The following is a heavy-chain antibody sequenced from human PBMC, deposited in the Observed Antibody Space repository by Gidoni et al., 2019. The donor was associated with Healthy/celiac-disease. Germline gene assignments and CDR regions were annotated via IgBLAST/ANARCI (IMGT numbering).Heavy chain of an antibody. V-gene: IGHV1-18*01. CDR2: ISAYNGNT. Sequence: QVQLVQSGAEVKKPGASVKVSCKASGYTFTSSGISWVRQAPGQGLEWMGWISAYNGNTNYAQKLQGRVTMTTDTSTSTAYMELRSLRSDDTAVYYCARDQLEWELLPPQAFDIWGQGTMVTVSS. CDR3: ARDQLEWELLPPQAFDI. D-gene: IGHD1-26*01. CDR1: GYTFTSSG. J-gene: IGHJ3*02.